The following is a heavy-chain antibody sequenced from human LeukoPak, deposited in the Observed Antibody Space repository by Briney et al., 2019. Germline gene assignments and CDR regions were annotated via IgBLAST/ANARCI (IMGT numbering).Heavy chain of an antibody. CDR1: GGTFSSYA. V-gene: IGHV1-69*04. CDR3: ASLGNYGSGSLDWFDP. J-gene: IGHJ5*02. D-gene: IGHD3-10*01. CDR2: IIPILGIA. Sequence: GSSVKVSCKASGGTFSSYAISWVRQAPGQGLEWMGRIIPILGIANYAQKFQGRVTITADKSTSTAYMELSSLRSEDTAVYYCASLGNYGSGSLDWFDPWGQGTLVTVSS.